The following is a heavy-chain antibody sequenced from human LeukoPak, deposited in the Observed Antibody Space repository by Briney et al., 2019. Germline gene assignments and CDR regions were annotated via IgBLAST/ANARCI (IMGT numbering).Heavy chain of an antibody. D-gene: IGHD6-13*01. V-gene: IGHV4-59*12. J-gene: IGHJ4*02. CDR1: GGSISSYY. CDR3: ARIVIAAAGYYFDY. Sequence: PSETLSLTCTVSGGSISSYYWSWIRQPPGKGLEWIGYIYHSGSTYYNPSLKSRVTISVDRSKNQFSLKLSSVTAADTAVYYCARIVIAAAGYYFDYWGQGTLVTVSS. CDR2: IYHSGST.